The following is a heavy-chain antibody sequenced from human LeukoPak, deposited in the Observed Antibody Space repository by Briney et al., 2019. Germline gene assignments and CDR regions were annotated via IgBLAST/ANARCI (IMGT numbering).Heavy chain of an antibody. CDR3: ARVVPTKPGRGYYFDY. CDR2: IYTSGST. Sequence: SETLSLTCTVSGGSISSYYWSWIRQPAGKGLEWIGRIYTSGSTNYNPSLKSRVTMSVDTSKNQFSLKLSSVTAADTAVYYCARVVPTKPGRGYYFDYWGQGTLVTVSS. J-gene: IGHJ4*02. CDR1: GGSISSYY. D-gene: IGHD3-10*01. V-gene: IGHV4-4*07.